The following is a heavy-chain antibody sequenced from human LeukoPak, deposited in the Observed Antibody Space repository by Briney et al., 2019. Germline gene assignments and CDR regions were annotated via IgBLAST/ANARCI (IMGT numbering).Heavy chain of an antibody. CDR2: INPHSGGT. V-gene: IGHV1-2*02. D-gene: IGHD5-12*01. CDR1: GYTFTGYY. CDR3: ARGGGDGYVYGY. J-gene: IGHJ4*02. Sequence: ASVKVSCKASGYTFTGYYIHWVRQAPGQGLEWMGWINPHSGGTNYGQKFKGRVTMTRDTYISTAYMEVSRLTSDDTAVYYCARGGGDGYVYGYWGQGTLVTVSS.